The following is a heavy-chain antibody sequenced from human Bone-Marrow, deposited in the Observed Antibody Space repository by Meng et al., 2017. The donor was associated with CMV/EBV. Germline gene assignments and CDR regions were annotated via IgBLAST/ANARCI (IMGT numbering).Heavy chain of an antibody. CDR2: IGTTDDT. CDR1: GFTFNTYD. Sequence: ETLSLTCAASGFTFNTYDMHWVRQTTGEGLEWVSAIGTTDDTYYPASVKGRFTISRDNAKNSLYLQMNSLRPGDTAVYYCASGGSNSLIDYWGQGTLVTVSS. V-gene: IGHV3-13*01. CDR3: ASGGSNSLIDY. D-gene: IGHD6-13*01. J-gene: IGHJ4*02.